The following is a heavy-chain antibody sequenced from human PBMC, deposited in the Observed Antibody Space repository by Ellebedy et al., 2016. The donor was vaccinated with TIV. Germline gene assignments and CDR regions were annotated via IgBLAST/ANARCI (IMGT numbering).Heavy chain of an antibody. V-gene: IGHV4-4*07. CDR3: AGTRQWLAFDS. CDR2: IYRSGNT. Sequence: SETLSLTXTVSGGSISSYYWSWIRQPAGKGLEWIGRIYRSGNTNYNPSLKSRVTMSVDTSKNQFSLQLSSVTAADTAVYYCAGTRQWLAFDSWGQGTSVTVSS. J-gene: IGHJ4*02. D-gene: IGHD6-19*01. CDR1: GGSISSYY.